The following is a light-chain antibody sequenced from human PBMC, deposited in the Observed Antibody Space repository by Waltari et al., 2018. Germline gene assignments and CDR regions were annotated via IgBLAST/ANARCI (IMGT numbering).Light chain of an antibody. CDR3: SSYTSSNTLG. Sequence: QSALTQPASVSGSPGQSITISCTGTSSDVGGYNYVSWYQQHPGKAPKLMIYAVTNRPSGVSNRFSVSKSGNTASLTISGLPAEDEADYYCSSYTSSNTLGFGTGTKVTVL. CDR1: SSDVGGYNY. CDR2: AVT. V-gene: IGLV2-14*03. J-gene: IGLJ1*01.